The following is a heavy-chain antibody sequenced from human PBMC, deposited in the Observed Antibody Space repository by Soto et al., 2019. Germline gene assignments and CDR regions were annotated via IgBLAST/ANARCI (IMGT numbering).Heavy chain of an antibody. J-gene: IGHJ4*02. CDR1: GFTFSSYW. V-gene: IGHV3-7*01. D-gene: IGHD6-13*01. CDR3: ARRRRGSLLCYCYD. CDR2: IKQDGSEK. Sequence: EVQLVESGGGLVQPGGSLRLSCAASGFTFSSYWMSWVRQAPGKGLEWVANIKQDGSEKYYVDSVKGRFTISRDNAQSPQYLQRNNQRGEDTAVDYGARRRRGSLLCYCYDWGEGSLVTVS.